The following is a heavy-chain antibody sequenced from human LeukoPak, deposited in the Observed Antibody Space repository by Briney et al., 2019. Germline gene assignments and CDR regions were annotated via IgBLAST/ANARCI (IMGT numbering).Heavy chain of an antibody. CDR1: GYTFTRYG. Sequence: GASVKVSCKASGYTFTRYGISWVRQAPGQGLEWKGWISAYNGNTNYAQKLQGRVTMTTDTSTSTAYMELRSLRSDDTAVYYCARVLAEMVAGRLYYYYYMDVWGKGTTVTISS. D-gene: IGHD2-8*01. V-gene: IGHV1-18*01. CDR3: ARVLAEMVAGRLYYYYYMDV. J-gene: IGHJ6*03. CDR2: ISAYNGNT.